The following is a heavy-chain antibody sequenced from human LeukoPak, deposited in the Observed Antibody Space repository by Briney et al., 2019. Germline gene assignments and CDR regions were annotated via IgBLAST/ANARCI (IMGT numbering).Heavy chain of an antibody. D-gene: IGHD7-27*01. CDR2: VEYTGST. V-gene: IGHV4-59*01. Sequence: SETLSLTCTVSGVSISNYIWSWIRQSPGGDLEWIGYVEYTGSTNYNPSLKNRVTISIDRSKNHFSLELTSVTAADTAVYFCARSLPVSLGWMYYFDQWGQGTRVTVSS. CDR1: GVSISNYI. J-gene: IGHJ4*02. CDR3: ARSLPVSLGWMYYFDQ.